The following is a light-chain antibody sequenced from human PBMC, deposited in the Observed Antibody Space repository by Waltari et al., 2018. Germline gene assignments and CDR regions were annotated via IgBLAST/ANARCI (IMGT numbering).Light chain of an antibody. CDR3: MQALQTPLT. Sequence: DIVMTQSPLSLPVTPGEPASISCRSSQSLLHINGYYYLDWYLQKPGQSPPLLIYKNSIRASGVPDRFSGSGSGTDFTLKISRVEADDVGVYYCMQALQTPLTFGGGTKVEIK. J-gene: IGKJ4*01. CDR2: KNS. CDR1: QSLLHINGYYY. V-gene: IGKV2-28*01.